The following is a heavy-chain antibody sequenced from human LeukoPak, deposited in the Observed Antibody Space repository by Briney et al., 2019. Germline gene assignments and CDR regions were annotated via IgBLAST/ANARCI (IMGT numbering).Heavy chain of an antibody. CDR2: ISGSGGST. CDR3: AKVRAAWDYYYMDV. V-gene: IGHV3-23*01. CDR1: GFTFSSYA. D-gene: IGHD6-13*01. Sequence: GGSLRLSCAASGFTFSSYAMSWVRQAPGKGLEWVSAISGSGGSTYYADSVKGQFTISRDNSKNTLYLQMNSLRAEDTAVYYCAKVRAAWDYYYMDVWGKGTTVTVSS. J-gene: IGHJ6*03.